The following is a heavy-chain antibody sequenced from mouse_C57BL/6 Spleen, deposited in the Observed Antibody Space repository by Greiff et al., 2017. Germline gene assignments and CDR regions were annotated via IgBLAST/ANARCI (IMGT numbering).Heavy chain of an antibody. J-gene: IGHJ1*03. CDR1: GFSLTSYG. CDR2: IWSGGST. Sequence: QVKLKASGPGLVQPSQSLSITCTVSGFSLTSYGVHWVRQSPGKGLEWLGVIWSGGSTDYNAAFISRLSISKDNSKSQVFLKMNSLQADDTAIYYCARRGYDYDRDYDVWGTGTTLTVAS. D-gene: IGHD2-4*01. CDR3: ARRGYDYDRDYDV. V-gene: IGHV2-2*01.